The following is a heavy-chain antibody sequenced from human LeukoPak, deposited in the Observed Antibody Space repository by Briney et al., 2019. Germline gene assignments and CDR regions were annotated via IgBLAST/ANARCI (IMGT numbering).Heavy chain of an antibody. Sequence: GGSLRLSCAASGFTFSSYAMGWVRQAPGKGLEWVSVISGSDGSTYYADSVKGRFTISRDNSKNTLYLQMNSLRAEDTAVYYCANAYSSGWYYFDYWGQGTLVTVSS. J-gene: IGHJ4*02. V-gene: IGHV3-23*01. CDR3: ANAYSSGWYYFDY. D-gene: IGHD6-19*01. CDR2: ISGSDGST. CDR1: GFTFSSYA.